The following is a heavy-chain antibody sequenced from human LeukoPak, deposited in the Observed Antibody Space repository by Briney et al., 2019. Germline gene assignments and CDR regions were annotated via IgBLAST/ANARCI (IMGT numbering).Heavy chain of an antibody. CDR2: INHGGST. V-gene: IGHV4-34*01. CDR3: ARGLRASSSWYDY. CDR1: GGSFSGYY. J-gene: IGHJ4*02. D-gene: IGHD6-13*01. Sequence: SETLSLTCAVYGGSFSGYYWSWIRQPPGKGLEWIGEINHGGSTNYNPSLKSRVTISVDTSKNQFSLKLSSVTAADTAVYYCARGLRASSSWYDYWGQGTLVTVSS.